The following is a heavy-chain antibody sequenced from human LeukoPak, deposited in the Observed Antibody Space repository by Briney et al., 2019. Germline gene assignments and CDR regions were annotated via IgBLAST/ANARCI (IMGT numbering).Heavy chain of an antibody. Sequence: GGSLRLSCAASGFTFSSYWMHWVRQAPGKGLVWVSRISNDGSTTTYADSVKGRFTISRDNAKNTMYMQMNSLRAEDTAMYYCARDWGQLGAGGQGTLVTVSS. V-gene: IGHV3-74*01. CDR3: ARDWGQLGA. CDR2: ISNDGSTT. CDR1: GFTFSSYW. J-gene: IGHJ4*02. D-gene: IGHD6-6*01.